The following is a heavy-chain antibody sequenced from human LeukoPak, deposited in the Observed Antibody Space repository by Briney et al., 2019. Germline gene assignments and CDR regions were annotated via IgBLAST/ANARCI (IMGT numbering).Heavy chain of an antibody. Sequence: GGSLRLSCAASGFTFSSYSMNWVRQAPGKGLEWVSGITGSGGRTYYEDSVKGRFTISRDNSKNTLFLQMNSLRAEDTAVYYCATRDSYYFAMDVWGQGTTVTVSS. CDR1: GFTFSSYS. CDR3: ATRDSYYFAMDV. J-gene: IGHJ6*02. V-gene: IGHV3-23*01. CDR2: ITGSGGRT.